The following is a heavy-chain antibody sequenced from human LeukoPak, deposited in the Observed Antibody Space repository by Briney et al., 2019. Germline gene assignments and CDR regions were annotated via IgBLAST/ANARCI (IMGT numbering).Heavy chain of an antibody. V-gene: IGHV1-69*13. CDR1: GGTFSSYA. CDR3: ARGGIQLKAYYYYYYGMDV. J-gene: IGHJ6*02. CDR2: IIPIFGTA. Sequence: SVKVSCKASGGTFSSYAISWARQAPGQGLEWMGGIIPIFGTANYAQKFQGRVTITADESTSTAYMELSSLRSEDTAVYYCARGGIQLKAYYYYYYGMDVWGQGTTVTVSS. D-gene: IGHD5-18*01.